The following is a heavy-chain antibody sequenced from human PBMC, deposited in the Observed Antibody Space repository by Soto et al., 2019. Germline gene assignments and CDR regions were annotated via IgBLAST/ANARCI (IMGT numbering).Heavy chain of an antibody. CDR2: INAGNGNT. CDR3: ARPIGYCSGGSCREPDAFDI. V-gene: IGHV1-3*01. J-gene: IGHJ3*02. Sequence: ASVKVSCKASGYTFTSYAMHWVRQAPGQRLEWMGRINAGNGNTKYSQKFQGRVTITRDTSASTAYMELSSLRSEDTAVYYCARPIGYCSGGSCREPDAFDIWGQGTMVTVSS. CDR1: GYTFTSYA. D-gene: IGHD2-15*01.